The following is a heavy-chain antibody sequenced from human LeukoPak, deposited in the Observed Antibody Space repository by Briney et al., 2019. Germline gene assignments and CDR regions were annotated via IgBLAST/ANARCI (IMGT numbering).Heavy chain of an antibody. J-gene: IGHJ3*02. CDR1: GYSFTSYW. D-gene: IGHD2-15*01. CDR3: ATRGAVVAEGPDAFDI. CDR2: IYPGDSDT. Sequence: GESPKISCKGSGYSFTSYWIGWVRQMPGKGLEWMGIIYPGDSDTRYSPSFQGQVTISADKSISTAYLQWSSLKASDTAMYYCATRGAVVAEGPDAFDIWGQGTMVTVSS. V-gene: IGHV5-51*01.